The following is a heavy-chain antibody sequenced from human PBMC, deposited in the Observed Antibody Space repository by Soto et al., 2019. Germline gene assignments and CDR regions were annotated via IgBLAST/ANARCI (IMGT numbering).Heavy chain of an antibody. V-gene: IGHV4-59*01. D-gene: IGHD6-19*01. CDR3: ARAATVAGAEYFQH. J-gene: IGHJ1*01. CDR1: GGSISSYY. Sequence: SSETLSLTCTVSGGSISSYYWSWIRQPPGKGLEWIGYIYYSGSTNYNPSLKSRVTISVDTSKNQFSLKLSSVTAADTAVYYCARAATVAGAEYFQHWGQGTLVTVS. CDR2: IYYSGST.